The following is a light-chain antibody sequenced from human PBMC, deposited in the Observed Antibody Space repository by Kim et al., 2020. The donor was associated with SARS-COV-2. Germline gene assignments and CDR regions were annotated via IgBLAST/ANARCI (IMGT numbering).Light chain of an antibody. Sequence: NFMLTQPHSVSESPGKTVTISCTRSSGSIASKYVQWYQQRPGSAPTTVIYQNNQRPSGVPDLFSGSIDTSSNSASLIISGLKTEDEADYYCQSYDVSTEVFGGGTQLTVL. CDR2: QNN. J-gene: IGLJ3*02. CDR1: SGSIASKY. CDR3: QSYDVSTEV. V-gene: IGLV6-57*04.